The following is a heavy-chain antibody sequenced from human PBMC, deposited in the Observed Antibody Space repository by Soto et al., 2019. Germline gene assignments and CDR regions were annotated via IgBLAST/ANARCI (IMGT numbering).Heavy chain of an antibody. CDR3: AREGGAGFDY. Sequence: EVQLVESGGGLVKPGGSLRLSCAASGFTFSSYSMNWVRQAPGKGLEWVSSISSSSSYVYYADSVKGRFTISRDNAKNSLYLQMNSLRAEDTAVYYCAREGGAGFDYWGQGTLVTVSS. CDR1: GFTFSSYS. V-gene: IGHV3-21*01. CDR2: ISSSSSYV. D-gene: IGHD3-16*01. J-gene: IGHJ4*02.